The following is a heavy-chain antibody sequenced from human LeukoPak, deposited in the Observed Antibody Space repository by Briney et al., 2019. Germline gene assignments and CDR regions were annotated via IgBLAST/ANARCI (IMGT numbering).Heavy chain of an antibody. Sequence: GGSLRLSCAASGFTFSSYGMHWVRQAPGKGLEWVAVISYDGSNKYYADSVKGRFTISRDNSKNTLYLQMNSLRAEDTAVYYCAKGRHMVRGVIGYFDYWGQGTLVTVSS. CDR2: ISYDGSNK. CDR1: GFTFSSYG. J-gene: IGHJ4*02. CDR3: AKGRHMVRGVIGYFDY. D-gene: IGHD3-10*01. V-gene: IGHV3-30*18.